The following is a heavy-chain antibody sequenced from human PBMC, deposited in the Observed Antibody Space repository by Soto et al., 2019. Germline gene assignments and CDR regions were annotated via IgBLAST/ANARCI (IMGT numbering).Heavy chain of an antibody. CDR1: GFTFSSYW. CDR2: IKQDGSEI. V-gene: IGHV3-7*04. CDR3: ARDLASTTIPNY. Sequence: EVQLVESGGGLVQPGGSLRLSCAASGFTFSSYWMNWVRQAPGKGLEWVANIKQDGSEIHYVDSVKGRFTISRDNAKNSLYLQMNSLRAEDTAVYYCARDLASTTIPNYWGQGTLVTVSS. D-gene: IGHD4-17*01. J-gene: IGHJ4*02.